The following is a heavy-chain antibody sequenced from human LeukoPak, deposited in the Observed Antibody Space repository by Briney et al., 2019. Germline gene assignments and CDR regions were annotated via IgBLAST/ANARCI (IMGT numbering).Heavy chain of an antibody. CDR1: GYSFSSYW. D-gene: IGHD3-10*01. Sequence: GESLKISCKGSGYSFSSYWIGWAREVPGKGLEWMGIIYPSNSDTNYSPSFQGQVTMSADNSISPAYLQWSSLKASDTAMYYCAKREESGIFLIDYWGQGTLVTVSS. CDR2: IYPSNSDT. V-gene: IGHV5-51*01. CDR3: AKREESGIFLIDY. J-gene: IGHJ4*02.